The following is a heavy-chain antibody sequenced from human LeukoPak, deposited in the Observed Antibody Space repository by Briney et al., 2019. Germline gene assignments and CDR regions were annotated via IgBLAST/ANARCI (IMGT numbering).Heavy chain of an antibody. J-gene: IGHJ4*02. CDR2: ISAYNGDT. V-gene: IGHV1-18*04. D-gene: IGHD5-12*01. CDR3: ARDLNSWLKTDS. Sequence: ASVKVSCKASGYTFTSYYMHWVRQAPGQGLEWMGWISAYNGDTQYPKKSQGRVTMTRDTSTNTAYMELRSLRSDDTAVYYCARDLNSWLKTDSWGQGTLVTVS. CDR1: GYTFTSYY.